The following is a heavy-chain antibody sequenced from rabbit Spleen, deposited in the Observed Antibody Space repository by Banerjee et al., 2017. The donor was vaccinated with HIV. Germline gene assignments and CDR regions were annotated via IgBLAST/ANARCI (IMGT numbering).Heavy chain of an antibody. CDR2: IGEGSGST. CDR1: GFSFSSGYY. J-gene: IGHJ4*01. Sequence: QQLVESGGGLVQPGASLTLTCTASGFSFSSGYYMCWVRQAPGKGLEWIGCIGEGSGSTYYASWAKGRFTISKTSSTTVTLQMASLTAADTATYFCARDWDSGSTFKLWGQGTLVTVS. V-gene: IGHV1S40*01. CDR3: ARDWDSGSTFKL. D-gene: IGHD4-2*01.